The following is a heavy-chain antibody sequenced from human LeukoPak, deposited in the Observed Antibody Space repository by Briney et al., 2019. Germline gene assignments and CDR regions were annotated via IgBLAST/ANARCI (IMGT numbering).Heavy chain of an antibody. D-gene: IGHD3-22*01. CDR3: ARHKSIQNYYDSSGGAFDI. CDR2: INYSGST. Sequence: PSETLSLTCTVSGCSISSYYWSWIRQPPGKGLEWIGNINYSGSTNYNPSLKNRVTISVDTSNNQFSLNLSSVTAADTAVYYCARHKSIQNYYDSSGGAFDIWGQGTMVTVSS. CDR1: GCSISSYY. V-gene: IGHV4-59*08. J-gene: IGHJ3*02.